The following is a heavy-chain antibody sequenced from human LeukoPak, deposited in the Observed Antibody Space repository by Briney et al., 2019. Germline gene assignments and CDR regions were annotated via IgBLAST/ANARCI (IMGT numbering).Heavy chain of an antibody. Sequence: SETLSLTCAVYGGSFSGYYWSWIRQPPGKGLEWIGEVNHSGSTNYNPSLKSRVTISVDTSKNQFSLKLSSVTAADTAVYYCARMGYRSPNDYWGQGTLVTVSS. V-gene: IGHV4-34*01. CDR3: ARMGYRSPNDY. D-gene: IGHD5-12*01. CDR1: GGSFSGYY. CDR2: VNHSGST. J-gene: IGHJ4*02.